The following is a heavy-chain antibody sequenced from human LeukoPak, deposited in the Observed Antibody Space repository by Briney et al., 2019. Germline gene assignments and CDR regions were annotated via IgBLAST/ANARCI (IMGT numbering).Heavy chain of an antibody. CDR1: GFAFSSYE. CDR3: ARDRDPSAPDHWFDP. D-gene: IGHD3-10*01. Sequence: PGGSLRLSCAASGFAFSSYEMNWVRQAPGKGLEWVSYISTRGSTIYYADSVEGRFTISRDNAKNSLYLQMNSLRAEDTAVYYCARDRDPSAPDHWFDPWGQGTLVTVSS. CDR2: ISTRGSTI. V-gene: IGHV3-48*03. J-gene: IGHJ5*02.